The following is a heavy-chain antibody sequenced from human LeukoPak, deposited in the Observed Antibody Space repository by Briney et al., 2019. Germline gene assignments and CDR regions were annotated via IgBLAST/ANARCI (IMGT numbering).Heavy chain of an antibody. CDR3: AKGGFSNRDGYNSY. CDR2: ISSSSTYT. J-gene: IGHJ4*02. CDR1: GFTFSDYY. V-gene: IGHV3-11*05. Sequence: KPGGSLRLSCAASGFTFSDYYMSWIRQAPGKGLEWVSYISSSSTYTNYADSVKGRFTISRDNAKSSLYLQMNSLRAEDTAVYYCAKGGFSNRDGYNSYWGQGTLVTVSS. D-gene: IGHD5-24*01.